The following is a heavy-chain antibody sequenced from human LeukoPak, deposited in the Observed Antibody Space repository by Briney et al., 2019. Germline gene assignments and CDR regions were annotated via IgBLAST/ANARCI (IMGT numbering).Heavy chain of an antibody. CDR2: ISAYNSNT. CDR1: GYTFTSYG. J-gene: IGHJ5*02. CDR3: ARDIGYCSGGSCRYWFDP. D-gene: IGHD2-15*01. V-gene: IGHV1-18*01. Sequence: GASVKVSCKASGYTFTSYGISWVRQAPGQGLEWMGWISAYNSNTNYAQKVQGRVTMTTDTSTSTVYMELRSLRSDDTAVYYCARDIGYCSGGSCRYWFDPWGQGTLVTVSS.